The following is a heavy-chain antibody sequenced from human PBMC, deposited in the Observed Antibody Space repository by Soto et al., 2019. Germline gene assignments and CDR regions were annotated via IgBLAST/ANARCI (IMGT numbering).Heavy chain of an antibody. Sequence: QVQLQESGPGLVKPSQTLSLTCTVSGGSISSGDYYWSWIRQPPGKGLEWIGYIYYSGSTYYNPSLKGRVTISVDTSKNQFSLKLSSVTAADTAVYYCARATGGRWLHRPADYWGQGTLVTVSS. V-gene: IGHV4-30-4*01. CDR1: GGSISSGDYY. CDR2: IYYSGST. J-gene: IGHJ4*02. CDR3: ARATGGRWLHRPADY. D-gene: IGHD5-12*01.